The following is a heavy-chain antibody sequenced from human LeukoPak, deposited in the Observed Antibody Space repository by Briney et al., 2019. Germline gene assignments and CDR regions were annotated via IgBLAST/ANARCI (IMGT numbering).Heavy chain of an antibody. V-gene: IGHV3-33*01. J-gene: IGHJ4*02. Sequence: PGGSLRLSCAASGFTFSSYGMHWVRQAPGKGLEWEALIWYDGSDIYYADSVKGRFIISRDNSKNTLYLQMNTLRAEDTAVYYCARGSAALYYFDFWGQGTLVTVSS. CDR1: GFTFSSYG. D-gene: IGHD2-2*01. CDR3: ARGSAALYYFDF. CDR2: IWYDGSDI.